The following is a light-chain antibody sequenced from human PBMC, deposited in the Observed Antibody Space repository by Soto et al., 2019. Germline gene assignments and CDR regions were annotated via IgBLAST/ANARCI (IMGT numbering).Light chain of an antibody. J-gene: IGLJ7*01. CDR3: SSYTYRSTFL. CDR2: EVT. Sequence: QSALTQPASVSGSPGQSITISCTGTSGDVGGYNYVSWYQQYPGKVPKLMIYEVTNRPSGVSHRFSASKSGNTASLTISGLQAEDEADYYCSSYTYRSTFLFGTGTQLTVL. V-gene: IGLV2-14*01. CDR1: SGDVGGYNY.